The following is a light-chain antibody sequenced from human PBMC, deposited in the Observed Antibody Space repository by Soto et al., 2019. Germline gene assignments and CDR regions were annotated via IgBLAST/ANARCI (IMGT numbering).Light chain of an antibody. CDR3: QQYNTYPLT. V-gene: IGKV1-5*03. Sequence: DIQMTQSPSTLSASVGDRVTITCRASQSISTWLAWYQQKPGKAPKLLIYKASNLEDGVPSRFSGSGSGTEFTITISSLQPEDFATYYCQQYNTYPLTFGGGTTVEIK. CDR1: QSISTW. J-gene: IGKJ4*01. CDR2: KAS.